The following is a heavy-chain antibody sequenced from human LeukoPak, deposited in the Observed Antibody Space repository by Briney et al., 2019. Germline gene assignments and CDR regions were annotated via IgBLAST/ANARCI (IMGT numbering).Heavy chain of an antibody. J-gene: IGHJ4*02. V-gene: IGHV3-15*07. CDR2: IKSKTDGGTT. Sequence: GGSLRLSCAASGFTFSNAWMNWVRQAPGKGLEWVGRIKSKTDGGTTDYAAPVKGRFTISRDDSKNTLYLQMNSLRAEDTAVYYCARGGFGYDSSGNDYWGQGTLVTVSS. D-gene: IGHD3-22*01. CDR1: GFTFSNAW. CDR3: ARGGFGYDSSGNDY.